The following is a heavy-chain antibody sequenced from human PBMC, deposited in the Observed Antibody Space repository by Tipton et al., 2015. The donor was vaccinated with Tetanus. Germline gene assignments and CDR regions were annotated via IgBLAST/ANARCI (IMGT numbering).Heavy chain of an antibody. J-gene: IGHJ4*02. CDR3: AARPGEVATPYDY. V-gene: IGHV3-23*01. CDR1: GLTFSGHS. CDR2: INGGSDST. D-gene: IGHD5-12*01. Sequence: SLRLSCAASGLTFSGHSMAWVRQLPGKGLEWVSGINGGSDSTYYADSVKGRFTISRDNSKSTLYLQRSSLRTEEMAVYSCAARPGEVATPYDYWGQGTLVAVSS.